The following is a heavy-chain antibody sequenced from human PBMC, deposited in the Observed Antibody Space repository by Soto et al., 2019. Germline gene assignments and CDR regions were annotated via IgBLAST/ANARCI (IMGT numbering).Heavy chain of an antibody. D-gene: IGHD2-2*01. CDR2: ISGSGGST. CDR1: GFTFNTYA. Sequence: PGGSLILSCAASGFTFNTYAMSWVRQAPGKGLEWVSGISGSGGSTYYADSVKGRFTISRDNSKNTLYLQMNSLRAEDTAVCYCAKDTAPACSSTSCFDYWGQGTLVTVSS. J-gene: IGHJ4*02. V-gene: IGHV3-23*01. CDR3: AKDTAPACSSTSCFDY.